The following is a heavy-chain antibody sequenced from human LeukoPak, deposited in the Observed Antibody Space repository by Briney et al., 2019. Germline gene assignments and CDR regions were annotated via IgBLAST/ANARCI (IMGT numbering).Heavy chain of an antibody. J-gene: IGHJ4*02. D-gene: IGHD3-10*01. CDR1: GFIFSRYW. V-gene: IGHV3-74*01. Sequence: GGSLRLSCAASGFIFSRYWMHWVRQAPGKELVWVSRINNDGSIINTADSVKGRFTISRDNAKDMLYLQMDSLRAEDTAIYYCARGPSVLGAIDNWGQGTLVAVSS. CDR3: ARGPSVLGAIDN. CDR2: INNDGSII.